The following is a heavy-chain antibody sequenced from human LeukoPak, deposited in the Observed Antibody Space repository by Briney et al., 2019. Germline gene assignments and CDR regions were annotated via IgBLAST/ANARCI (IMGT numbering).Heavy chain of an antibody. CDR2: ISYSGTP. J-gene: IGHJ4*02. D-gene: IGHD4-17*01. Sequence: NPSQTLSLTCNVSGGSINTANYYWTWIRQPPGKGLEWIGYISYSGTPYYNPSINSRVTISLDTSKNQFSLRLNSVTAADTAMYYCARDRYGDFEDYWGQGTLVTVS. V-gene: IGHV4-30-4*08. CDR3: ARDRYGDFEDY. CDR1: GGSINTANYY.